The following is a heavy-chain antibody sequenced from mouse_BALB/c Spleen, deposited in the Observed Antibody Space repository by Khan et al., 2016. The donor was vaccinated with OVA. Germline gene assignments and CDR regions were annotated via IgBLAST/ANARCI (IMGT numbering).Heavy chain of an antibody. J-gene: IGHJ2*01. D-gene: IGHD1-1*01. CDR2: ISGDSSTI. V-gene: IGHV5-17*02. Sequence: QLVQSGGGLVQPGGSRKLSCAASGFTFSSYGMHWVRQAPEKGLEWVAYISGDSSTIYYTDTVKGRFTISRANPKNTLSLQMPSIMSEDTAMYYCSTSYYYGYYFDYWGPGTTLTVSS. CDR1: GFTFSSYG. CDR3: STSYYYGYYFDY.